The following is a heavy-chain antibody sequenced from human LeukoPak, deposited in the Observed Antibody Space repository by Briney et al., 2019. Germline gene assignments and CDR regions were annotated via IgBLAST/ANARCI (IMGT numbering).Heavy chain of an antibody. CDR3: AKGKVNHDGALDA. CDR1: GFTFSTYW. V-gene: IGHV3-7*03. CDR2: INQDGSEK. D-gene: IGHD2-21*01. J-gene: IGHJ3*01. Sequence: GGSPRLSCAGSGFTFSTYWMSWVRQAPGKGLEWVGNINQDGSEKNFVDSVKGRFTISRDNAKNSLYLQLNRLRVEDTAVYYCAKGKVNHDGALDAWGQGTLVTVSS.